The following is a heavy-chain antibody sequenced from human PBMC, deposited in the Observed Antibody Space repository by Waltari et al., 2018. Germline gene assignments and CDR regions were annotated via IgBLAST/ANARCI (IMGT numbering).Heavy chain of an antibody. CDR2: VSFDGDSN. CDR3: ARGRGFYDNFGDVAFET. D-gene: IGHD3-22*01. Sequence: VQMVHYGGGVVQPGRYVNLSCQASGFTFRNFAMHWVRQAPGKGLEWLAVVSFDGDSNNHIDSLKGRINISRDNSKNTLFLQMNSLRPEDTATYYCARGRGFYDNFGDVAFETWGQGTLVIVSS. V-gene: IGHV3-30*10. CDR1: GFTFRNFA. J-gene: IGHJ3*02.